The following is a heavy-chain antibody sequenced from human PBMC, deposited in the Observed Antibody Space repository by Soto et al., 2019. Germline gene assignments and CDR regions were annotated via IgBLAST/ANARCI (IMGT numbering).Heavy chain of an antibody. V-gene: IGHV4-4*02. CDR3: VRRSPLDYGDYWFDS. J-gene: IGHJ5*01. D-gene: IGHD4-17*01. CDR1: GASISDTNW. Sequence: ASEPLSLNCAVSGASISDTNWWPWVRQPPGKGLEWIGEIFHTGDTDCNPSLQRRLTISLDKSKNQFFLELNSVTAADTAVYYCVRRSPLDYGDYWFDSWGQGALVTVSS. CDR2: IFHTGDT.